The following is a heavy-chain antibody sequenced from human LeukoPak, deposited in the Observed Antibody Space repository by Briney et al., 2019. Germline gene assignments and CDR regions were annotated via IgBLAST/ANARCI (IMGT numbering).Heavy chain of an antibody. Sequence: PGGSLRLSCAASGFTFSSHAMSWVRQAPGKGLEWVSAISGSGGSTYYADSVKGRFTTSRDNSKNTLYLQMNSLRAEDTAVYYCAKVYARSRTYYGADCWGQGTLVTVSS. D-gene: IGHD1-26*01. CDR1: GFTFSSHA. CDR3: AKVYARSRTYYGADC. J-gene: IGHJ4*02. V-gene: IGHV3-23*01. CDR2: ISGSGGST.